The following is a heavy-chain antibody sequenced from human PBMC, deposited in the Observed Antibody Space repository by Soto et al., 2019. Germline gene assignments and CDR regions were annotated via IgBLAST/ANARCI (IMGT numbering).Heavy chain of an antibody. V-gene: IGHV1-18*04. Sequence: GASVKVSCKASGYTFTGYYMHWVRQAPGQGLEWMGWISAYNGNTNYAQKLQGRVTMTTDTSTSTAYMELRSLRSDDTAVYYCARGGPYYYDSSGYAKNDYWGQGTLVTVSS. CDR2: ISAYNGNT. D-gene: IGHD3-22*01. J-gene: IGHJ4*02. CDR1: GYTFTGYY. CDR3: ARGGPYYYDSSGYAKNDY.